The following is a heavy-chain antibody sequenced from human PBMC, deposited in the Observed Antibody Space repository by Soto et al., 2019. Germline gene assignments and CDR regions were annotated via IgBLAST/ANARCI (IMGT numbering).Heavy chain of an antibody. J-gene: IGHJ3*02. Sequence: QVQLVQSGAEVKKPGASVKVSCKASGYTFTSYFIHWVRQAPGQGLEWMGVFDPSGVATNSAQKFQGRLIMTRDTSTSTVYMDLTSLGSDDTALYYCARVSRGAFDIWGQGTLVTVSS. CDR1: GYTFTSYF. CDR3: ARVSRGAFDI. V-gene: IGHV1-46*01. CDR2: FDPSGVAT.